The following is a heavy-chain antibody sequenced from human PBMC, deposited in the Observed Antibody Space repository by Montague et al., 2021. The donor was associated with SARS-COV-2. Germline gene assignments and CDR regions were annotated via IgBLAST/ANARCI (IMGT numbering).Heavy chain of an antibody. V-gene: IGHV4-39*01. J-gene: IGHJ3*02. D-gene: IGHD3-22*01. CDR1: GGSISSSGYY. CDR2: IYYSGST. Sequence: SETLSLTCTVSGGSISSSGYYWGWIRQPPGKGLEWIGSIYYSGSTYYSPSLKSRVTISVDTPKNQFSLKLSSVTAADTAVYYCARFPTSYYYDSKAAPATPDAFDIWGQGTMVTVSS. CDR3: ARFPTSYYYDSKAAPATPDAFDI.